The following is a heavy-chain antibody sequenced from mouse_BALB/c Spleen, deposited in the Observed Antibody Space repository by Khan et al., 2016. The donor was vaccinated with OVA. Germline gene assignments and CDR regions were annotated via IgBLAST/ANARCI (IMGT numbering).Heavy chain of an antibody. CDR3: ARRAYYANWYFDV. D-gene: IGHD1-1*02. CDR1: GYSITSDYA. CDR2: ISYSGST. V-gene: IGHV3-2*02. J-gene: IGHJ1*01. Sequence: EVQLVESGPGLVKPSQSLSLTCTVTGYSITSDYAWNWIRQFPGNKLEWIGYISYSGSTSYNPSLKSRISITRDTSKNQFFLQLNSVTTGDTATYYCARRAYYANWYFDVWGAGTTVTVSS.